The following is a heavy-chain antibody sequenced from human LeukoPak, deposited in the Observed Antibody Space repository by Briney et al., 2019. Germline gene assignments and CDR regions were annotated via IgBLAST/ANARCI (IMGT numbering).Heavy chain of an antibody. CDR3: VPTDSSGLD. CDR2: TNTDGSST. Sequence: PGGSLRLSCAASGFTFSTYFMHWVRQAPGKGLVWVSRTNTDGSSTSYVDSVKGRFTISIDNAKNTMYLQMNSLRAEDTAMYYCVPTDSSGLDWGQGTLVTVSS. D-gene: IGHD3-22*01. J-gene: IGHJ4*02. CDR1: GFTFSTYF. V-gene: IGHV3-74*01.